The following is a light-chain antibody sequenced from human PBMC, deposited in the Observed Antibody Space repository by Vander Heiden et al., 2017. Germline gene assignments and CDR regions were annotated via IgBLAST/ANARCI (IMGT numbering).Light chain of an antibody. CDR2: AAS. V-gene: IGKV1-39*01. CDR3: QHSYILPFT. Sequence: DIQMTQSPSSLSASVGDRVTITCRASQSISSYLNWYQQKPGKAPHLLIYAASSLQGGVPSRFSGSGSGADFTLTISSLQPEDFATYYCQHSYILPFTFGPGTKVDIK. CDR1: QSISSY. J-gene: IGKJ3*01.